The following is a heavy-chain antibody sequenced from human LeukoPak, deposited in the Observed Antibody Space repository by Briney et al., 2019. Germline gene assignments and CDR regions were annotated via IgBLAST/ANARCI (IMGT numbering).Heavy chain of an antibody. V-gene: IGHV4-34*01. CDR3: ARVNSGSSGSYYFDY. Sequence: PSETLSLTCAVYGGSFSGYYWSWIRQPPGKGLEWIGEINHSGSTNYNPSLKSRVTISVSTSKNHSSLQLSTVTAADPAVYYCARVNSGSSGSYYFDYWGQGTLVTVSS. CDR2: INHSGST. J-gene: IGHJ4*02. CDR1: GGSFSGYY. D-gene: IGHD3-22*01.